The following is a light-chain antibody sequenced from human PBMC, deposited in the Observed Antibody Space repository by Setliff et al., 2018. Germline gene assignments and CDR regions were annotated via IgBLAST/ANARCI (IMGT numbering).Light chain of an antibody. CDR3: LHYDNSRPIT. Sequence: GTLSLSPGERATLSCRSSQSVDSTHLGWYQQKPGQAPRLLIYDTSSRATGIPDRFTGSGSGTDFTLTISRLEPEDFAVYYCLHYDNSRPITFGPGTKVDIK. J-gene: IGKJ3*01. CDR1: QSVDSTH. CDR2: DTS. V-gene: IGKV3-20*01.